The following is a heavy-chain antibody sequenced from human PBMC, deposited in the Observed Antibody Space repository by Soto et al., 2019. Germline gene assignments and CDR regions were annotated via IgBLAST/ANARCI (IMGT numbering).Heavy chain of an antibody. Sequence: QVQLVQSGAEVKKPGSSVKVSCKASGGTFSSYAISWVRQAPGQGLEWMGGIIPIFGTANYAQKYQGRVTITADESTSTAYMELSSLSSEDTAVDYWARAPLGQQLGELREYYYGRDVGGQGTTDTVSS. CDR3: ARAPLGQQLGELREYYYGRDV. D-gene: IGHD6-13*01. J-gene: IGHJ6*02. CDR2: IIPIFGTA. V-gene: IGHV1-69*01. CDR1: GGTFSSYA.